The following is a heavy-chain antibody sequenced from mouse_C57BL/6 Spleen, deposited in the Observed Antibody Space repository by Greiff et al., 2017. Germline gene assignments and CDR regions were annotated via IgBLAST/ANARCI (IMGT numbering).Heavy chain of an antibody. V-gene: IGHV1-55*01. CDR3: ARGTKRLGFAY. Sequence: QVQLQQPGAELVKPGASVKMSCKASGYTFTSYWITWVKQRPGQGLEWIGDIYPGSGSTNYNEKFKSKATRTVDTSSSTAYMQLSILTSEDSAVYYCARGTKRLGFAYWGQGTLVTVSA. CDR2: IYPGSGST. CDR1: GYTFTSYW. J-gene: IGHJ3*01. D-gene: IGHD1-2*01.